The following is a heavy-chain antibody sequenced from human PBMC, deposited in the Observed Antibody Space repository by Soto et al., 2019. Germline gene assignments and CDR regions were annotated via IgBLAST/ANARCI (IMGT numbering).Heavy chain of an antibody. CDR1: GITFNTFA. Sequence: RLXCAASGITFNTFAMTWVRHAPGKGLEWVSSIGGGDDHRFYADSVKGRFTISRDNSKHMVFLQMNSLRAEDTAIYYCAKDRMDHNSVWDPFDVWGQGTMVTVSS. CDR2: IGGGDDHR. CDR3: AKDRMDHNSVWDPFDV. D-gene: IGHD2-21*01. J-gene: IGHJ3*01. V-gene: IGHV3-23*01.